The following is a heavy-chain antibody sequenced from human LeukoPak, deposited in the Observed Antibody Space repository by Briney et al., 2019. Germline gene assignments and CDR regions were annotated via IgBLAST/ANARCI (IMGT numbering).Heavy chain of an antibody. D-gene: IGHD7-27*01. CDR2: ISSRSSTI. Sequence: GGSLRLSCAASGFTFSTHDLNWVRQAPGKGLEWVSFISSRSSTIYYADSVKGRFTISRDNAKNSLYLQMNSLRAEDTAVYYCARGRNGVWGISSNWFDPWGQGTLVTVSS. J-gene: IGHJ5*02. V-gene: IGHV3-48*04. CDR3: ARGRNGVWGISSNWFDP. CDR1: GFTFSTHD.